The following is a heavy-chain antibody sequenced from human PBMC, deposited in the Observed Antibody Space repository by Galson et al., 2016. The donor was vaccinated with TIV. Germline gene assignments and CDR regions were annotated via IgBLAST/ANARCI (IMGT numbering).Heavy chain of an antibody. D-gene: IGHD4-23*01. CDR1: GFTFSSFG. CDR3: ARAPDYGGNFGGTGETHSYYFHY. V-gene: IGHV3-33*01. J-gene: IGHJ4*01. Sequence: SLRLSCAASGFTFSSFGMHWVRQAPGKGLEWVALIWYDGTDTYYADSVKGRFTISRDNSKNTLFVQMNSLRAEDTAVYYCARAPDYGGNFGGTGETHSYYFHYWGHGTLVTVSS. CDR2: IWYDGTDT.